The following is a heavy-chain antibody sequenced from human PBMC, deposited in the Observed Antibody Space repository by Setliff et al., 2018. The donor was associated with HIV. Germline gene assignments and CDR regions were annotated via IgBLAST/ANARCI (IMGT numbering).Heavy chain of an antibody. CDR2: INSNSGGT. J-gene: IGHJ5*02. D-gene: IGHD6-19*01. V-gene: IGHV1-2*02. CDR1: GYTFTGYY. CDR3: ARAMSVADWFDP. Sequence: ASVKVSCKASGYTFTGYYMHWVRQAPGQGLEWMGWINSNSGGTNYAQRFQGRVTMTRGRSISTAYMELSRLRYDDTAVYYCARAMSVADWFDPWGQGSLVTVSS.